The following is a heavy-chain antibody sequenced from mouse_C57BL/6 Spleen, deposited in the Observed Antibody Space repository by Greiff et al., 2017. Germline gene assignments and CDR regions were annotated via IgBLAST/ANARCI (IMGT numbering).Heavy chain of an antibody. J-gene: IGHJ1*03. V-gene: IGHV1-72*01. CDR1: GYTFTSYW. CDR3: ARGSYYGSSYGYFGV. Sequence: QVQLQQPGAELVKPGASVKLSCKASGYTFTSYWMHWVKQRPGRGLEWIGRIDPNSGGTKYNEKFKSKATLTVDKPSSTAYMQLSSLTSEDSAVYYCARGSYYGSSYGYFGVWGTGTTVTVSS. D-gene: IGHD1-1*01. CDR2: IDPNSGGT.